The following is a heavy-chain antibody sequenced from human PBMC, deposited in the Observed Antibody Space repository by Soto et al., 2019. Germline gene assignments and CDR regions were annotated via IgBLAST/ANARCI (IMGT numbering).Heavy chain of an antibody. CDR3: ARDPDMILNGYPIPEYYYYYYGMDV. Sequence: GGSLRLSCAASGFTFSSYSMNWVRQAPGKGLEWVSYISSSSSTIYYADSVKGRFTISRDNAKNSLYLQMNSLRDEDTAVYYCARDPDMILNGYPIPEYYYYYYGMDVWGQGTTVTVSS. CDR2: ISSSSSTI. CDR1: GFTFSSYS. D-gene: IGHD3-9*01. V-gene: IGHV3-48*02. J-gene: IGHJ6*02.